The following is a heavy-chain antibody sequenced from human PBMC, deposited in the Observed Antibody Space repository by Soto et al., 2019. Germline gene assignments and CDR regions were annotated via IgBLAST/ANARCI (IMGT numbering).Heavy chain of an antibody. D-gene: IGHD2-15*01. CDR2: INHSGST. CDR3: ARYTESLGYCSGGRCYPSNFRFDY. Sequence: PSETLSLTCAVYGGSFSGYYWSWIRQSPGKGLEWIGEINHSGSTNYNPSLESRLTTSVDTSKNQFSLNLSSVTAADTAVYYCARYTESLGYCSGGRCYPSNFRFDYWSQGTLVTVSS. CDR1: GGSFSGYY. V-gene: IGHV4-34*01. J-gene: IGHJ4*02.